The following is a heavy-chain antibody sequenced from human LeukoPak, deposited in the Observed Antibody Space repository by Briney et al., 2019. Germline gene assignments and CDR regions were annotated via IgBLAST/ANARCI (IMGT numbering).Heavy chain of an antibody. D-gene: IGHD3-22*01. CDR1: GFTFSSYA. CDR3: AKDLYDSSGSDFDY. J-gene: IGHJ4*02. V-gene: IGHV3-30-3*01. Sequence: QPGGSLRLSCAASGFTFSSYAMHWVRQAPGKGLEWVAVISYDGSNKYYADSVKGRFTISRDNSKNTLYLQMNSLRAEDTAVYYCAKDLYDSSGSDFDYWGQGTLVTVSS. CDR2: ISYDGSNK.